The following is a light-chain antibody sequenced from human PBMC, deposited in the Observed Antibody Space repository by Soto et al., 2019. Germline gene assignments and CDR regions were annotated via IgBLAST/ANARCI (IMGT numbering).Light chain of an antibody. V-gene: IGKV1-39*01. J-gene: IGKJ1*01. CDR3: QQSYSNPRT. CDR1: QSIITY. CDR2: AAS. Sequence: DIQMTQSPSSLSASVGDRVTITCRASQSIITYLNWYQQKPGKAPNLLIYAASSLQSGVPSRFSGSGSGTDFTLTINSLQPEDFATYYCQQSYSNPRTFGQGTKVDIK.